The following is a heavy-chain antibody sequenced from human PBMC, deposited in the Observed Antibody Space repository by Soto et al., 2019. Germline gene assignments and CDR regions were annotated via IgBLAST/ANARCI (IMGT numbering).Heavy chain of an antibody. Sequence: EVQLLESGGGLEQPGGSLRLSCAASGFTFDSFAMTWVRQAPGKGLDWVSAISASGGSTFYADSVKGRFTISRDSSKNTLYLQMNSLRAEDTAVYYCARGAVMPDSWGQGTLVTVSS. V-gene: IGHV3-23*01. CDR2: ISASGGST. CDR1: GFTFDSFA. J-gene: IGHJ4*02. CDR3: ARGAVMPDS. D-gene: IGHD3-16*01.